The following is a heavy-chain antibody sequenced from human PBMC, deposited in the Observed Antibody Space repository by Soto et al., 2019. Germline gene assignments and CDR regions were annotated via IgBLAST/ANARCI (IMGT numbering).Heavy chain of an antibody. D-gene: IGHD4-4*01. CDR3: ARAELQSEIYS. J-gene: IGHJ4*02. Sequence: GGSLRLSCAASGFTFSSYWMHWVRQAPGKGLVWVSRINSDGSSTSYADSVKGRFTISRDNAKNTLYLQMNSLRAEDTAVYYCARAELQSEIYSWGQGTLVTVSS. CDR2: INSDGSST. CDR1: GFTFSSYW. V-gene: IGHV3-74*01.